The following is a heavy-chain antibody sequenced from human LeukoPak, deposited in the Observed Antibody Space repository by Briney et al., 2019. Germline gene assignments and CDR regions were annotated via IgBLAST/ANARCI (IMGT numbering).Heavy chain of an antibody. D-gene: IGHD5-18*01. CDR3: ARGRGYSYGSIDY. J-gene: IGHJ4*02. CDR2: INPNSGGT. CDR1: GYTFTGYY. Sequence: ASVKVSCKASGYTFTGYYMHWVRQAPGQGLEWRGWINPNSGGTNYAQKFQGRVTMTRDTSISTAYMELSRLRSDDTAVYYCARGRGYSYGSIDYWGQGTLVTVSS. V-gene: IGHV1-2*02.